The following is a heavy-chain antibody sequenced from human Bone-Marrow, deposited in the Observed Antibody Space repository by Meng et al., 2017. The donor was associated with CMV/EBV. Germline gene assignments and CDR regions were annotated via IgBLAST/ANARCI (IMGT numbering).Heavy chain of an antibody. V-gene: IGHV1-69*04. J-gene: IGHJ4*02. CDR3: ARETLGRYSSSSVLPIDY. Sequence: SVKVSCNASGGTFSSYTISWVRQAPGQGLEWMGRIIPILGIANYAQKFQGRVTITADKSTSTAYMELSSLRSEDTAVYYCARETLGRYSSSSVLPIDYWGQGTLVTVSS. D-gene: IGHD6-6*01. CDR1: GGTFSSYT. CDR2: IIPILGIA.